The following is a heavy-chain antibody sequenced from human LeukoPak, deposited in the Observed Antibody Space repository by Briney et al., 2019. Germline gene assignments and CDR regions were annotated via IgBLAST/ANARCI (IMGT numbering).Heavy chain of an antibody. V-gene: IGHV4-30-4*01. D-gene: IGHD3-22*01. Sequence: SETLSLTCTVSGGSISSGDYYWSWIRQPPGKGLEWIGYIYYSGSTYYNPSLKSRVTMSVDTSKNQFSLKLSSVTAADTAVYYCARDYYDSSGWPYNWFDPWGQGTLVTVSS. CDR3: ARDYYDSSGWPYNWFDP. J-gene: IGHJ5*02. CDR2: IYYSGST. CDR1: GGSISSGDYY.